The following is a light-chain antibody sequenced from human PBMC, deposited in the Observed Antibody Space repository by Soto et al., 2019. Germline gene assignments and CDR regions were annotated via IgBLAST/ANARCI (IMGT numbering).Light chain of an antibody. CDR1: QSVSSD. V-gene: IGKV3-20*01. CDR2: GAS. CDR3: QQYCSSGT. J-gene: IGKJ1*01. Sequence: EIVLTQSPGPLSLSTGERATLSCRASQSVSSDLAWYQQKPGQAPRLLIYGASNRATGIPDRFSGSGSGTDFTLTISRLEPEDFAVYYCQQYCSSGTFGQGTRWIS.